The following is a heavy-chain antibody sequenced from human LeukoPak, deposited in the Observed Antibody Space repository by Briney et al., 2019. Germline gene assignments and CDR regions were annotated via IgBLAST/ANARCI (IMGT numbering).Heavy chain of an antibody. Sequence: PGGSLRLSCGASGFTFSSYDMSWVRQAPGKGLEWVSATSASGGATYYAHSVKGRFTISRDNSKNTLYLQMNSLRAEDTAVYYCAKDGSGSSPPYNWFDPWGQGTLVTVSS. CDR3: AKDGSGSSPPYNWFDP. J-gene: IGHJ5*02. CDR2: TSASGGAT. D-gene: IGHD3-10*01. CDR1: GFTFSSYD. V-gene: IGHV3-23*01.